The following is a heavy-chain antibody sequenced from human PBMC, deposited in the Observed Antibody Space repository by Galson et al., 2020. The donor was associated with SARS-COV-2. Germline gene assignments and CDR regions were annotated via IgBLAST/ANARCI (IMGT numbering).Heavy chain of an antibody. CDR3: ARLHYGEYAPEAFDI. D-gene: IGHD4-17*01. CDR1: ATSITRGSYS. J-gene: IGHJ3*02. CDR2: ISHSGGT. V-gene: IGHV4-30-2*01. Sequence: SETLSLTCAVSATSITRGSYSWNWIRQPPGKGLEWIRYISHSGGTYYNPSLKSRVTISGDRSKNQFSLRLSSVTAADTAVYYCARLHYGEYAPEAFDIWGPGTRVTVAS.